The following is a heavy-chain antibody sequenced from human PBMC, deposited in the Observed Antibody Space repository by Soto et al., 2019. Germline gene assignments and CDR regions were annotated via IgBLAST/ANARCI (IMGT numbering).Heavy chain of an antibody. V-gene: IGHV3-11*06. Sequence: PGGSLRLSCAASGFTFSDFFMSWIQAPGKGLEWVSFISGSSDNIKYADSVKGRFTISRDNAKNSLYLQMNSLRAEDTAVYYCVRDSARIVVVPRVDGDNWLDPWGQGTLVTVSS. CDR1: GFTFSDFF. J-gene: IGHJ5*02. CDR3: VRDSARIVVVPRVDGDNWLDP. D-gene: IGHD2-2*01. CDR2: ISGSSDNI.